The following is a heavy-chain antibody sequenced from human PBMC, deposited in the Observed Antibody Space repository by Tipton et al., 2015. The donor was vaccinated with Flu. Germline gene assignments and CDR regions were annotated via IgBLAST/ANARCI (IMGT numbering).Heavy chain of an antibody. CDR2: ISHSGRT. V-gene: IGHV4-38-2*01. CDR3: ARSTYHYGSGSSDY. CDR1: DYSISSGYY. Sequence: GLVKPSETLSLICAVSDYSISSGYYWGWIRQPPGKGLEWIGCISHSGRTYYNPSLKSRVTISVDTAKNQFSQRLSSVTAADTAVYYCARSTYHYGSGSSDYLGQGTLVTVSS. D-gene: IGHD3-10*01. J-gene: IGHJ4*02.